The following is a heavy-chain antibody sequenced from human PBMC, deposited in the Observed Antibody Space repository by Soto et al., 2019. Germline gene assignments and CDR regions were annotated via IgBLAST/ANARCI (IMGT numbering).Heavy chain of an antibody. V-gene: IGHV3-23*01. CDR3: AKAGYYDFWSGYPDWFDP. CDR1: GFPFSSYA. Sequence: GGSLRLSCAASGFPFSSYAMSWVRQAPGKGLEWVSAISGSGGSTYYADSVKGRFTISRDNSKNTLYLQMNSLRAEDTAVYYCAKAGYYDFWSGYPDWFDPWGQGTLVTVSS. CDR2: ISGSGGST. D-gene: IGHD3-3*01. J-gene: IGHJ5*02.